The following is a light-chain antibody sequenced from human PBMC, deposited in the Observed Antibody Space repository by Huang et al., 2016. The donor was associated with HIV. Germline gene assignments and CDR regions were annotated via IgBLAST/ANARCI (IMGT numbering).Light chain of an antibody. J-gene: IGKJ1*01. V-gene: IGKV1-27*01. Sequence: DIQMTQSPSSLSASIGDRITISCRASQGIVTYLAWYQPKPGKVPNLLIYAASTLQSGGPSRFSGSGSGTNFTLTIGSLQPEDVASYYCQKYNNVPRTFGHGTKVEIK. CDR1: QGIVTY. CDR2: AAS. CDR3: QKYNNVPRT.